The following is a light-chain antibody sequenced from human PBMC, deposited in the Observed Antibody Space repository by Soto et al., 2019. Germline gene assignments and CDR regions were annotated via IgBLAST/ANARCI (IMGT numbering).Light chain of an antibody. J-gene: IGLJ3*02. CDR3: FSYAGGYTWV. V-gene: IGLV2-8*01. CDR2: EVN. Sequence: QSALTQPPSASGSPGQSVAISCTGTSSDVGGYNYVSWYQQHPGKAPKLMIYEVNKRPSGVPDRFSGSKSGNTASLTVSGLQAEDEADYYCFSYAGGYTWVFGGGTKLTVL. CDR1: SSDVGGYNY.